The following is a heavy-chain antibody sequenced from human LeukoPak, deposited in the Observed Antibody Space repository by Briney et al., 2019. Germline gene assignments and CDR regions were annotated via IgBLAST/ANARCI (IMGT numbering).Heavy chain of an antibody. CDR2: LHPGDSDI. V-gene: IGHV5-51*01. Sequence: GESLKIPCTGSGYRFSNYWITWVRQMPGKRPEWLGILHPGDSDIRHSPSFEGQVTMSADTSTSTAYLQLNSLKTSDTATYYCAVQYRDFYDFWGQGAQVTVSS. J-gene: IGHJ4*02. CDR3: AVQYRDFYDF. CDR1: GYRFSNYW. D-gene: IGHD5-12*01.